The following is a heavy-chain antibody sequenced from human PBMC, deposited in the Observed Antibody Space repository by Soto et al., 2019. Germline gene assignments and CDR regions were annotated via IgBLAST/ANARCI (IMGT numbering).Heavy chain of an antibody. CDR2: ISDSGRST. V-gene: IGHV3-23*01. CDR3: AKDKYCSSTSCYLGYYYYGMDV. J-gene: IGHJ6*02. CDR1: GFSFSSYA. D-gene: IGHD2-2*01. Sequence: PGGSLRLSCAASGFSFSSYAMSWVRQAPGRGLEWVSAISDSGRSTYYADSVKGRFTISRDNSKNTLYLQMNSLRAEDTAVYYCAKDKYCSSTSCYLGYYYYGMDVWGQGTTVTVSS.